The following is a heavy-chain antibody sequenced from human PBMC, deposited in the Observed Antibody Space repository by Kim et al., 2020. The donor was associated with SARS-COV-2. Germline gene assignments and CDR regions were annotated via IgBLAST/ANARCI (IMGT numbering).Heavy chain of an antibody. Sequence: NYNPSLKSRVTISVDTSKNQFSLKLNSVTAADTAVYHCARGSGGWSHFDYWGQGTLVTVSS. J-gene: IGHJ4*02. D-gene: IGHD6-19*01. CDR3: ARGSGGWSHFDY. V-gene: IGHV4-59*09.